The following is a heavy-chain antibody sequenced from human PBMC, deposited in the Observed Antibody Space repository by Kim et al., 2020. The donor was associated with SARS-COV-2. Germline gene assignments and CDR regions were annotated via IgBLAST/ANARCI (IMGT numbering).Heavy chain of an antibody. J-gene: IGHJ4*02. CDR3: ARHPHYYGSGSYYNVGFDY. CDR2: IYYSGST. D-gene: IGHD3-10*01. CDR1: GGSISSSSYY. V-gene: IGHV4-39*01. Sequence: SETLSLTCTVSGGSISSSSYYWGWIRQPPGKGLEWIGSIYYSGSTYYNPSLKSRVTISVDTSKNQFSLKLSSVTAADTAVYYCARHPHYYGSGSYYNVGFDYWGQGTLVTVSS.